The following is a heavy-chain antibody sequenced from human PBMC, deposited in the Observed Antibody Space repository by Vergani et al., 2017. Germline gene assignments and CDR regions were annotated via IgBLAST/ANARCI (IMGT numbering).Heavy chain of an antibody. Sequence: QVQVVQSGAEVKKSGASVKVSCKTSVYTFSNYYMHWVRQAPGQGLEWMGIINPSGGQTNYAQKFQGRVTMTRDTSTSTVYMELSSLRSEDTAIYYCARGDYGILTGYRYWGQGTLVTVSA. J-gene: IGHJ4*02. CDR3: ARGDYGILTGYRY. D-gene: IGHD3-9*01. V-gene: IGHV1-46*03. CDR1: VYTFSNYY. CDR2: INPSGGQT.